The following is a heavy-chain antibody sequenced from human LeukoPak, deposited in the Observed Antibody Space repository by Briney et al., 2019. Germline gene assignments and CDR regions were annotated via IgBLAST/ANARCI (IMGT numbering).Heavy chain of an antibody. V-gene: IGHV3-33*01. CDR2: IWHDGSNK. CDR3: ARQLSPSYYDSSGFSYPDY. CDR1: GVTFSNYG. Sequence: GRSLRLSCAASGVTFSNYGMHWVRQAPGKGLEWVAVIWHDGSNKYYADSVKGRFTISRDSSKNTLYLQMNSLRAEDTAIYYCARQLSPSYYDSSGFSYPDYWGQGTLVTVPS. J-gene: IGHJ4*02. D-gene: IGHD3-22*01.